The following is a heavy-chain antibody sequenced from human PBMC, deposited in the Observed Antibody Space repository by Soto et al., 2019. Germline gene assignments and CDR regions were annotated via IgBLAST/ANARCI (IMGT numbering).Heavy chain of an antibody. Sequence: QVQLVQSGAEVKKPGSSVKVSCKASGGTFRTSAISWVRQAPGQGLEWVGGIMPVFRRPKYAQNFQDRVTITADESRELSSLRSDDTAVYYCARDKDRLQLGGNYYYILDVWGQGTAVTVSS. CDR1: GGTFRTSA. D-gene: IGHD1-1*01. J-gene: IGHJ6*02. CDR2: IMPVFRRP. V-gene: IGHV1-69*12. CDR3: ARDKDRLQLGGNYYYILDV.